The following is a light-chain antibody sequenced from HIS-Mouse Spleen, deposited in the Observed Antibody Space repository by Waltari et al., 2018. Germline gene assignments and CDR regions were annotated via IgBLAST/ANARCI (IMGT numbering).Light chain of an antibody. V-gene: IGKV1-9*01. CDR1: QGISSY. CDR2: AAS. J-gene: IGKJ1*01. Sequence: DIQLTQSPSFLSASVGDRVTITCRASQGISSYFACYQQKPGKAPKLLIYAASTLQSGVPSRFSGSGSGTEFTLTISSLQPEDFATYYCQQLNSYPPTFGQGTKVEIK. CDR3: QQLNSYPPT.